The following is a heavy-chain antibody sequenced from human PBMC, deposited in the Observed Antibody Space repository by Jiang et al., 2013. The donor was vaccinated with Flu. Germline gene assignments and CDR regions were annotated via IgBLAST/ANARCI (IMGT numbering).Heavy chain of an antibody. CDR3: ARTIPYSSGWYSPGWFDP. J-gene: IGHJ5*02. CDR2: IYYSGST. CDR1: GGSISSYY. D-gene: IGHD6-19*01. V-gene: IGHV4-59*01. Sequence: GSGLVKPSETLSLTCTVSGGSISSYYWSWIRQPPGKGLEWIGYIYYSGSTNYNPSLKSRVTISVDTSKNQFSLKLSSVTAADTAVYYCARTIPYSSGWYSPGWFDPWGQGTLVTVSS.